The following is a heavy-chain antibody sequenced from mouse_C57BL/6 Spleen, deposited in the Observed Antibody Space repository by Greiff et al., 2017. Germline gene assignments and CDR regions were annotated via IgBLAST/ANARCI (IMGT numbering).Heavy chain of an antibody. CDR1: GFTFSSYA. Sequence: EVTLVESGGGLVKPGGSLKLSCAASGFTFSSYAMSWVRQTPEKRLEWVATISDGGSYTYYPDNVQGRFTISRDNAKNNLYLQMSHLKSEDTAMYYCARDWGLGSWFAYWGQGTLVTVSA. V-gene: IGHV5-4*01. J-gene: IGHJ3*01. D-gene: IGHD2-14*01. CDR3: ARDWGLGSWFAY. CDR2: ISDGGSYT.